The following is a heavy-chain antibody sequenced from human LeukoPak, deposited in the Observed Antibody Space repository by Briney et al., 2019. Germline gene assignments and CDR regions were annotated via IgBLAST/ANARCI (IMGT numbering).Heavy chain of an antibody. CDR2: ISWDGGSI. D-gene: IGHD6-13*01. CDR1: GFTFDDYS. J-gene: IGHJ4*02. CDR3: VRETAAVGTGYLDS. Sequence: GGSLRLSCAASGFTFDDYSLHWVRQRPGKGLEWVSHISWDGGSIFYAHSMKGRFFISRDNSKDSLYLQMSSLRTEDTALYYCVRETAAVGTGYLDSWGQGTLVTVSS. V-gene: IGHV3-43*01.